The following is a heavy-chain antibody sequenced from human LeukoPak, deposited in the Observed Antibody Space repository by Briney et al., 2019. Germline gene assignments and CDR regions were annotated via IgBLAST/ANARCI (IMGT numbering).Heavy chain of an antibody. CDR1: GFTFSGYW. V-gene: IGHV3-7*01. Sequence: GGSLRLSCAASGFTFSGYWMSWVRQAPGKGLEWVANIKQDGSEKYYVDSVKGRFTISRDNAKNSLFLQMNSLRAEDTAVYYCARDPRYTSSWFDQWGQGTLVTVSS. CDR2: IKQDGSEK. CDR3: ARDPRYTSSWFDQ. J-gene: IGHJ5*02. D-gene: IGHD6-13*01.